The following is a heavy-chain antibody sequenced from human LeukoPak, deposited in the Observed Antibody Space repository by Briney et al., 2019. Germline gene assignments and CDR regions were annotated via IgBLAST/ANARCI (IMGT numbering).Heavy chain of an antibody. D-gene: IGHD5-12*01. J-gene: IGHJ4*02. CDR3: AKEKPYGGYAGRYCDD. CDR1: GFTFSSYA. CDR2: ISGSGGNT. V-gene: IGHV3-23*01. Sequence: GGSLRLSCAASGFTFSSYAMSWVRQAPGQGLEWVSSISGSGGNTYYADSVKGRFTISRDNSKNTLYLQMNSLRAEDTAVYYCAKEKPYGGYAGRYCDDWGQRTLVTVSS.